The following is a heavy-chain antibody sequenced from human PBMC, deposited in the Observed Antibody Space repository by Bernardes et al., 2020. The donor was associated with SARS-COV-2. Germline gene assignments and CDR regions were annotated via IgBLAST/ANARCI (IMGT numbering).Heavy chain of an antibody. CDR3: ARGGHGIAAAKGRDFGY. CDR2: INHSGST. D-gene: IGHD6-13*01. Sequence: SETLSLTCAVYGGSFSGYYWSWIRQPPGKGLEWIGEINHSGSTNYNPSLKSRVTISVDTSKNQFSLKLSSVTAADTAVYYCARGGHGIAAAKGRDFGYWGQGTLVTVSS. V-gene: IGHV4-34*01. CDR1: GGSFSGYY. J-gene: IGHJ4*02.